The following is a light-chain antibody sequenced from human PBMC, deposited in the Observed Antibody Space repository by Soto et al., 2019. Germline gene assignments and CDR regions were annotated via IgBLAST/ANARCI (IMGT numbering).Light chain of an antibody. CDR1: QSISSTS. V-gene: IGKV3-20*01. J-gene: IGKJ4*01. CDR2: RAS. CDR3: HQSGRPAPT. Sequence: ESVLTQSPGTLSLSPGERATLSCRASQSISSTSLAWYQQRPRQAPKLLIYRASSRATGIPGRFAGSGSGTAFPVTISRRQHEGFGVYYCHQSGRPAPTVGGGNKGDVK.